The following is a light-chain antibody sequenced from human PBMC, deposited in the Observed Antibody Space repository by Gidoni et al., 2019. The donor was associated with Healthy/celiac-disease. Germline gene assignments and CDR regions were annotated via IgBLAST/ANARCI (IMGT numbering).Light chain of an antibody. J-gene: IGLJ2*01. CDR1: SSDVGGYTY. V-gene: IGLV2-14*01. Sequence: QSALTQPASVSGAPGQSITISCTGTSSDVGGYTYVSWYQQHPGKAPQFMIYEVSNRPSGVSNRFSVSKSGNTASLTISVLQAEDEADYSCSSYTSSSTLGVVFGGGTKLPVL. CDR2: EVS. CDR3: SSYTSSSTLGVV.